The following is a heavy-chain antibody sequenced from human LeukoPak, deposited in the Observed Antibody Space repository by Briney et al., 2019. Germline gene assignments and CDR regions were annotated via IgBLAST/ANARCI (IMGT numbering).Heavy chain of an antibody. CDR3: AGDDGDNYYFDY. CDR1: GFALDDYG. Sequence: GGSLRLSCAASGFALDDYGMSWVRQAPGKGLEWVSGVKWNGATTGYADSVKGRFTISRDNAKSSLFLQMNSLRAEDTALYYCAGDDGDNYYFDYWGQGTLVTVSS. J-gene: IGHJ4*02. CDR2: VKWNGATT. D-gene: IGHD4-23*01. V-gene: IGHV3-20*04.